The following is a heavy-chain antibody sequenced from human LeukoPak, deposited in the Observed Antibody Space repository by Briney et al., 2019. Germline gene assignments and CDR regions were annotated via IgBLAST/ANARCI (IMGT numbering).Heavy chain of an antibody. CDR1: GYTFANYY. J-gene: IGHJ4*02. CDR3: AREESGGYFDY. D-gene: IGHD2-8*02. Sequence: ASVKVSCKASGYTFANYYMHWVRQAPGQGLEWMGLINPTGTGTNYAQKFRGRVTLTRDTSTTTVYMELSSLRSEDTAVYYCAREESGGYFDYWGQGTLVTVSS. V-gene: IGHV1-46*01. CDR2: INPTGTGT.